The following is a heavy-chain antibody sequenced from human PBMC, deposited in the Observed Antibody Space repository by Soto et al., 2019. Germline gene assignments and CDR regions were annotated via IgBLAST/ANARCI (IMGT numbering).Heavy chain of an antibody. D-gene: IGHD2-2*01. J-gene: IGHJ5*02. V-gene: IGHV4-59*01. CDR3: DYAEELGTMLDH. CDR2: IYYSGST. CDR1: GGSISSYY. Sequence: SETLSLTCTVSGGSISSYYWSWIRQPPGKGLEWIGYIYYSGSTNYNPSLKSRVTISVDTSKNQFSLKLSSVTAADTAVYYCDYAEELGTMLDHWGQGTLVTVSS.